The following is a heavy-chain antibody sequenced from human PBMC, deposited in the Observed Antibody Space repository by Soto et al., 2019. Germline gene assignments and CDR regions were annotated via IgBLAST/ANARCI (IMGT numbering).Heavy chain of an antibody. D-gene: IGHD1-1*01. CDR1: GFTFDDYA. CDR2: ISSSGSDT. J-gene: IGHJ5*02. CDR3: AKDPWNNWSGLFDP. Sequence: PGGSLRLSCVTSGFTFDDYAITWLRQAPGKGLEWACSISSSGSDTRCAGSVKGRFTISRDSSQSTVYLQMNSLRDEDTAVYYCAKDPWNNWSGLFDPWGQGTLVTVSS. V-gene: IGHV3-23*01.